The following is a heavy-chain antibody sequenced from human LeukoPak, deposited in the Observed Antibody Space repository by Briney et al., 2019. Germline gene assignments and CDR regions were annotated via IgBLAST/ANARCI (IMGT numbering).Heavy chain of an antibody. D-gene: IGHD1-26*01. CDR3: AKPNLLSEGAFDI. J-gene: IGHJ3*02. V-gene: IGHV3-30*02. Sequence: PGGSLRLSCAASGFTFSSYGMHWVRQAPGKGLEWVAFIRYDGSNKYYADSVKGRFTISRDNSKNTLYLQMNSLRAEDTAVYYCAKPNLLSEGAFDIWGQGTMVTVSS. CDR1: GFTFSSYG. CDR2: IRYDGSNK.